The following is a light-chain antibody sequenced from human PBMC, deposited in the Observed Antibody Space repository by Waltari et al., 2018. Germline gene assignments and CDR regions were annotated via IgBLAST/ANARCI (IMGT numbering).Light chain of an antibody. CDR2: RVS. Sequence: DIQMTQSPSTLSASVGDRVSITCRASPNVNSWLAWYQQRPGEAPKLLSYRVSSIASGVKSRCSGSGSGTEFSLTITSLQHDDIGTYYCQQYDNLRTFGQGTKLEI. V-gene: IGKV1-5*03. CDR3: QQYDNLRT. J-gene: IGKJ2*01. CDR1: PNVNSW.